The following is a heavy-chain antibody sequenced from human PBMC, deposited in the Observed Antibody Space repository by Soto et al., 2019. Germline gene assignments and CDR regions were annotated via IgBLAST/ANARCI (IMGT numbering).Heavy chain of an antibody. Sequence: SEPLSLPYTVSGGCISSYYWSWIRQPPGKGLEWIGYVYYFGSTNYNPSLKSRVTISVDTSKNQFSLKLSSVTAADTAVYYCARHSPDFDWLSQFDYWGQGTLVTVSS. CDR3: ARHSPDFDWLSQFDY. CDR1: GGCISSYY. V-gene: IGHV4-59*08. J-gene: IGHJ4*02. D-gene: IGHD3-9*01. CDR2: VYYFGST.